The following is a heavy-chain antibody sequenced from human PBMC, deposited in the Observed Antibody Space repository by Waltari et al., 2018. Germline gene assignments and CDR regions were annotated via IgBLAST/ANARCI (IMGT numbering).Heavy chain of an antibody. J-gene: IGHJ4*02. CDR3: ARGVFGSYYGLCYFDY. D-gene: IGHD1-26*01. CDR1: DSPSTAID. V-gene: IGHV1-8*03. CDR2: MNPNSGNT. Sequence: QVQLVQSGAEVKKPGPSLRVPSRPSDSPSTAIDFNWFRQPTGQGLEWMGWMNPNSGNTGYAQKFQGRVTITRNTSISTAYMELSSLRSEDTAVYYCARGVFGSYYGLCYFDYWGQGTLVTVSS.